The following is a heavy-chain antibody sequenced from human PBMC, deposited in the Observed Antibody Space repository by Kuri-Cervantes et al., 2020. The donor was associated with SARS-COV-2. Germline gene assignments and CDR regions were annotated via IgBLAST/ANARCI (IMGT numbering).Heavy chain of an antibody. CDR3: ASNYYGSGSYYNGWFDY. Sequence: GESLKISCAASGFPFSYYGMHWVRQAPGKGLEWVSYISSSSSTIYYADSVKGRFTISRDNAKNSLYLQMNSLRAEDTAVYYCASNYYGSGSYYNGWFDYWGQGTLVTVSS. CDR1: GFPFSYYG. J-gene: IGHJ4*02. V-gene: IGHV3-48*01. CDR2: ISSSSSTI. D-gene: IGHD3-10*01.